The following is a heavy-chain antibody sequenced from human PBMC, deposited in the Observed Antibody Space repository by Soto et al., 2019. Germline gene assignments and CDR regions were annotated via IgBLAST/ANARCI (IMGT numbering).Heavy chain of an antibody. CDR1: GYTFTSYG. V-gene: IGHV1-18*01. D-gene: IGHD2-8*01. J-gene: IGHJ6*03. CDR3: ARGVSGGYRPFYYYYYMDV. CDR2: ISAYNGNT. Sequence: VSVKVSCKASGYTFTSYGISLVRQAPGQGLEWMGWISAYNGNTNYAQKLQGRVTMTTDTSTSTAYMELRSLRSDDTAVYYCARGVSGGYRPFYYYYYMDVWGKGTTVTVSS.